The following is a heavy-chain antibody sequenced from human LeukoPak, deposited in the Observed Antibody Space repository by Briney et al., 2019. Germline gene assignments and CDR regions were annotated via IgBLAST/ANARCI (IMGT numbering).Heavy chain of an antibody. D-gene: IGHD5-12*01. Sequence: GGSLRLSCAGSGFPFSIHGMNWVSQPPGEGREWGSGIIPDGGPTYYAASVKGRFTISRDESKNTLYLQMNNLSAADTAVYYCAKDGAWLRFDDWGQGNLVTVSS. J-gene: IGHJ4*02. CDR1: GFPFSIHG. CDR3: AKDGAWLRFDD. V-gene: IGHV3-23*01. CDR2: IIPDGGPT.